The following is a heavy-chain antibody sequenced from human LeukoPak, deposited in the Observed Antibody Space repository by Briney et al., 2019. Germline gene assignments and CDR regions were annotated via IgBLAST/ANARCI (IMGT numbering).Heavy chain of an antibody. D-gene: IGHD1-26*01. J-gene: IGHJ5*02. CDR3: ARDGSYSPRCWFDP. CDR1: GYTFTSYA. Sequence: ASVRVSCKASGYTFTSYAMNWVRQAPGQGLEWMGWINTNTGNPTYAQGFTGRFVFSLDTSVSTAYLQISSLKAEDTAVYYCARDGSYSPRCWFDPWGQGTLVTVSS. V-gene: IGHV7-4-1*02. CDR2: INTNTGNP.